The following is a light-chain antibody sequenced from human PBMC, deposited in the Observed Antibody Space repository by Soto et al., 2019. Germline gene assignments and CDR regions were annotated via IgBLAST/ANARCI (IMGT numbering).Light chain of an antibody. CDR3: VQGKQFPFT. Sequence: DIVMTQTPLSLPVTLGQPASISCRSSEGLAFLSWLHQRPGQPPRFLIYKISQRFSGVPDRFSGSGAGTNFTLKISGVEPEDVGVYYCVQGKQFPFTYGPGTKVDNK. V-gene: IGKV2-24*01. CDR1: EGLAF. J-gene: IGKJ3*01. CDR2: KIS.